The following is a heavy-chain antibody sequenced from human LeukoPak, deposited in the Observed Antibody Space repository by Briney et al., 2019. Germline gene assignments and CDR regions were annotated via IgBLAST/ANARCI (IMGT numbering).Heavy chain of an antibody. CDR1: GYTFTGYY. CDR2: INPNSGGT. D-gene: IGHD5-12*01. CDR3: ARGSDIVATFFIY. J-gene: IGHJ4*02. V-gene: IGHV1-2*04. Sequence: ASVKVSCKASGYTFTGYYMHWVRQAPGQGLEWMGWINPNSGGTNYAQKSQGWVTMTRDTSISTAYMELSGLRSDDTAVYYCARGSDIVATFFIYWGQGTLVTVSS.